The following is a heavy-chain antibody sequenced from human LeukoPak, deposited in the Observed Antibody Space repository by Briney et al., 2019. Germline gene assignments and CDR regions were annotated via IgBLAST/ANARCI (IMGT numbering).Heavy chain of an antibody. CDR3: ATGGGATVTLYYFDY. D-gene: IGHD4-11*01. CDR2: ISGSGGST. Sequence: PGGSLRLSCAASGFTFSSYAMSWVRQAPGKGLEWVSAISGSGGSTYYADSVKGRFTISRDNSKNTLYLQMNSLRAEDTAVYYCATGGGATVTLYYFDYWGQGTLVIVSS. CDR1: GFTFSSYA. V-gene: IGHV3-23*01. J-gene: IGHJ4*02.